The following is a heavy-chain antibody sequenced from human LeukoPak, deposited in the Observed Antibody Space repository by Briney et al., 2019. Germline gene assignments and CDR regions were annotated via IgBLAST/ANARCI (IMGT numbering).Heavy chain of an antibody. Sequence: SETLSLTCTVSGGSISSYYWSWMRQPPGKGLECIGYIYFSGSTNYNPSLKSRGTISVDTSKNPFSLKLSSVTAADTAVYYCARVGHYYGSGSYSSLDYWGQGTLVTVSS. V-gene: IGHV4-59*01. D-gene: IGHD3-10*01. CDR1: GGSISSYY. J-gene: IGHJ4*02. CDR3: ARVGHYYGSGSYSSLDY. CDR2: IYFSGST.